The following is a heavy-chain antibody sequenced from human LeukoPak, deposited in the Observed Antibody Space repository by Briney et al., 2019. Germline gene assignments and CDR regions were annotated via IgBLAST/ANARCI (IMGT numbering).Heavy chain of an antibody. J-gene: IGHJ4*02. D-gene: IGHD6-19*01. CDR1: GFTFSGYW. Sequence: GGSLRLSCAASGFTFSGYWMSWVRQAPGKGLEWVANIKQDGSEKYYVDSVKGRFTISRDNAKNSLYLQMNSLRAEDTAVYYCARDESAVDYWGQGTLVTVSS. V-gene: IGHV3-7*01. CDR3: ARDESAVDY. CDR2: IKQDGSEK.